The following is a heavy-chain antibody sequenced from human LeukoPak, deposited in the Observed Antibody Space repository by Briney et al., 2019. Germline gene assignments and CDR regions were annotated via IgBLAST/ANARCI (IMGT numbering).Heavy chain of an antibody. CDR3: ARVIAVAGSIDAFDI. CDR1: GYTFTDYY. D-gene: IGHD6-19*01. V-gene: IGHV1-2*02. J-gene: IGHJ3*02. Sequence: ASVTVSCKASGYTFTDYYMHWVRQAPGQGLEWMGWINPTSGDTSSSHAFQGRVSMTRDTAISTAYLGLSRLTSDDTAVYHCARVIAVAGSIDAFDIWGQGTRVTVSP. CDR2: INPTSGDT.